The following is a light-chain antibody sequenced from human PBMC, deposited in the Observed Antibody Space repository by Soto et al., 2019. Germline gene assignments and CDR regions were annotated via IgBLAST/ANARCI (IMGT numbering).Light chain of an antibody. J-gene: IGLJ1*01. CDR1: SSDVGGYNY. CDR2: EVS. CDR3: RSYTSSSV. Sequence: QSALTQPASVSGSPGQSITISCTGTSSDVGGYNYVSWYQQHPGKAPKLMIYEVSNRPSGVSNRFSGSKSGNTASLTISGLQDEDEADYYCRSYTSSSVFGTGTKLTVL. V-gene: IGLV2-14*01.